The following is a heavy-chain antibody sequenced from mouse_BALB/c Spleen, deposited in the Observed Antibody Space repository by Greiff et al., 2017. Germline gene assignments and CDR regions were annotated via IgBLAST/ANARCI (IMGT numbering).Heavy chain of an antibody. CDR2: ISSGGST. J-gene: IGHJ4*01. V-gene: IGHV5-6-5*01. CDR1: GFTFSSYA. Sequence: EVMLVESGGGLVKPGGSLKLSCAASGFTFSSYAMSWVRQTPEKRLEWVASISSGGSTYYPDRVMGRFTISKDNARNILYLQMSSLRSEDTALYYSARDLLYAMDYWGQGTSVTVSS. CDR3: ARDLLYAMDY.